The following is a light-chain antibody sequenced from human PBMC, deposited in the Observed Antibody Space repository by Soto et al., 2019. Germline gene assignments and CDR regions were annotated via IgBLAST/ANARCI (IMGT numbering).Light chain of an antibody. Sequence: DIRMTQNPSTLSGCVGDRVTITCRASQTISSWLSWYQQKPGKAPKLLIYKASTLKSGVPSRFSGSGSGTEFTLTIISLQPDDFATYYCQHYNSYSEAFGQGTKVDIK. V-gene: IGKV1-5*03. J-gene: IGKJ1*01. CDR1: QTISSW. CDR2: KAS. CDR3: QHYNSYSEA.